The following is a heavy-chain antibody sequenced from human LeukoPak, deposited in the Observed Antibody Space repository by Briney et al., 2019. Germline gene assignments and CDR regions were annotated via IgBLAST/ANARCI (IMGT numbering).Heavy chain of an antibody. CDR2: ISGSGGST. J-gene: IGHJ4*02. Sequence: GGSLRLSCGASGFTFSSYATSWVRQAPGKGLEWVSAISGSGGSTFNADSVKGRFTISRDNSKNTLYLQMNSLRAEDTAVYYRAKHTGDGYTPLDYWGQGTLVTVSS. V-gene: IGHV3-23*01. D-gene: IGHD5-24*01. CDR3: AKHTGDGYTPLDY. CDR1: GFTFSSYA.